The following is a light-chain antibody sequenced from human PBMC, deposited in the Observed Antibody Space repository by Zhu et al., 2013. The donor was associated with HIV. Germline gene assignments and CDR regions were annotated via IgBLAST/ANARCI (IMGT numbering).Light chain of an antibody. Sequence: EIVLTQSPGTLSLSPGERATLSCRASQSVSSTYLAWYQQKPGQAPRLLIYGASSRATGVPDRFSGSGSGTDFTLTISNLQPEDFATYYCQQANSLPRTFGP. CDR1: QSVSSTY. CDR2: GAS. J-gene: IGKJ3*01. V-gene: IGKV3-20*01. CDR3: QQANSLPRT.